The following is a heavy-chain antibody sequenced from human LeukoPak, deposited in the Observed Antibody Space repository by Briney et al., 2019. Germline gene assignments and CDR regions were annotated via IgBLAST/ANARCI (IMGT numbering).Heavy chain of an antibody. J-gene: IGHJ6*03. Sequence: PGGSLRLSCAASGFTFSCYAMLWVRQAPGKGLEWEAFIQYDGRNKCCADSVKGRFTVSRDNSKNTLYLQMNSLRVEDTAIYYCAKDKNDSGDYSSMDVWGKGTTVTVSS. V-gene: IGHV3-30*02. CDR2: IQYDGRNK. CDR1: GFTFSCYA. CDR3: AKDKNDSGDYSSMDV. D-gene: IGHD4-17*01.